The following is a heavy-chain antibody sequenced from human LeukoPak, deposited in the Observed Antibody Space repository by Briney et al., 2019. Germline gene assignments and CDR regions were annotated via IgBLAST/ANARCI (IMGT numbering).Heavy chain of an antibody. J-gene: IGHJ4*02. V-gene: IGHV1-2*02. D-gene: IGHD2-2*02. CDR1: GYTFTGYY. CDR2: INPNSGGT. Sequence: GASVKVSCKASGYTFTGYYMHWVRQAPGQGLEWMGWINPNSGGTNYAQKFQGRVTMTRDTSISTAYMELSRLRSDDTAVYYCARVRNLHCSSTSCYTLSKVGSFDYWGQGTLVTVSS. CDR3: ARVRNLHCSSTSCYTLSKVGSFDY.